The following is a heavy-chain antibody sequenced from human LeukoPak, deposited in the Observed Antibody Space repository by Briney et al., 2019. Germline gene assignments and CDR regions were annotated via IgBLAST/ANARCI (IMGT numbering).Heavy chain of an antibody. J-gene: IGHJ6*02. CDR2: ISGSGGST. Sequence: GGSLRLSCAASGFTFSSYAMSWVRQAPGKGLEWVSAISGSGGSTYYADSVKGRFTISRDNSKNTLYLQMNSLRAEDTAVYYCARDSFRDPYYYYYGMDVWGQGTTVTVSS. CDR3: ARDSFRDPYYYYYGMDV. CDR1: GFTFSSYA. V-gene: IGHV3-23*01.